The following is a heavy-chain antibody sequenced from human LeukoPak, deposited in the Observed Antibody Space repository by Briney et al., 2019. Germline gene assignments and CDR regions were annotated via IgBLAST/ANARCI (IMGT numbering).Heavy chain of an antibody. CDR3: AREPLYGSGKGNDY. V-gene: IGHV4-61*02. CDR2: IYTSGNT. CDR1: GGSISSGSYY. D-gene: IGHD3-10*01. J-gene: IGHJ4*02. Sequence: ASQTLSLTCTVSGGSISSGSYYWSWIRQPAGKGLEWIGRIYTSGNTNYNPSLKSRVTISVDTSKDQFSLRLTSVTAADTAIYYCAREPLYGSGKGNDYWGQGTLVTVSS.